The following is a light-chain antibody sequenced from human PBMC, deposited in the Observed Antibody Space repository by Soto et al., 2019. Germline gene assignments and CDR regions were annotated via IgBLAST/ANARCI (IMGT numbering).Light chain of an antibody. V-gene: IGKV1-5*03. CDR3: QQYNSYSRT. CDR1: QSISSW. CDR2: KAS. Sequence: QSPSTLSASVGERVTITCRASQSISSWLAWYQQKPGKAPKLLIYKASSLESGVPSRFSGSGSGTEFTLTISSLQPDDFATYYCQQYNSYSRTFGQGTKVDIK. J-gene: IGKJ1*01.